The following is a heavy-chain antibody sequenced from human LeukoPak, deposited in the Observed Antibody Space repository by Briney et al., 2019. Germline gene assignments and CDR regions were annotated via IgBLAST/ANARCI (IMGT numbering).Heavy chain of an antibody. CDR3: ARDQSYCSSTSCLGWFDP. Sequence: PSETLSLTCTVSGGSISSYYWSWIRQPPGKGLEWIGYIYYSGSTNYTPSLKSRVTISVDTSKNQFSLKLSSVTAADTAVYYCARDQSYCSSTSCLGWFDPWGQGTLVTVSS. CDR1: GGSISSYY. J-gene: IGHJ5*02. D-gene: IGHD2-2*01. V-gene: IGHV4-59*01. CDR2: IYYSGST.